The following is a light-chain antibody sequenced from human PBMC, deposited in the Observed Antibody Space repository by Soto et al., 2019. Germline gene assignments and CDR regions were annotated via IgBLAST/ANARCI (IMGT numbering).Light chain of an antibody. Sequence: DIQITQSPSSLSASVGDRVTITCRSSRSIYTHLAWYQQKPGNAPKLMIYAASTLQAGVPSRFSASGSGTDFILTIIAWQSEDVGTYFCQTYDKAPWTFGPGTMV. CDR1: RSIYTH. CDR2: AAS. V-gene: IGKV1-27*01. J-gene: IGKJ1*01. CDR3: QTYDKAPWT.